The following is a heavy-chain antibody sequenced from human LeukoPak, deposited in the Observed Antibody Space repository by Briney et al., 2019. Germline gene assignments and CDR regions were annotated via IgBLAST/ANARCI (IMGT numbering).Heavy chain of an antibody. Sequence: SVKVSCKASGGTFSTYAISWVRQAPGQGLEWMGGIIPIFGTANYAQKLQGRVTMTTDTSTSTAYMELRSLRSDDTAVYYCARNPPYSGSYGGVDDYFDYWGQGTLVTVSS. D-gene: IGHD1-26*01. J-gene: IGHJ4*02. CDR1: GGTFSTYA. CDR2: IIPIFGTA. CDR3: ARNPPYSGSYGGVDDYFDY. V-gene: IGHV1-69*05.